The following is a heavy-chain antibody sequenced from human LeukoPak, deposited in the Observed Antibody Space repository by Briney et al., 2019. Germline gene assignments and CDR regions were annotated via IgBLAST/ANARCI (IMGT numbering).Heavy chain of an antibody. J-gene: IGHJ4*02. CDR1: GFTFSSYA. D-gene: IGHD1-1*01. V-gene: IGHV3-64*01. Sequence: GGSLRLSCAASGFTFSSYAMHWVRQAPGKGLEYVSAISRNGGSTYYANSVKGRFTISRDNFKNTLYLQMGSLRAEDMAVYYCARANGKLVDYWGQGTLVTVSS. CDR3: ARANGKLVDY. CDR2: ISRNGGST.